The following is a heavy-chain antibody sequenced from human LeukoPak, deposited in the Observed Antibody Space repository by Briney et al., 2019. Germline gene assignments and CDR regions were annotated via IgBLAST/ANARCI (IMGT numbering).Heavy chain of an antibody. V-gene: IGHV4-31*11. CDR2: IYYSGST. D-gene: IGHD2-15*01. CDR3: ARSIRYCSGGSCYSGPDY. J-gene: IGHJ4*02. Sequence: SETLSLTCAVYGGSFSGYYRSWIRQHPGKGLEWIGYIYYSGSTYYNPSLKSRVTISVDTSKNQFSLKLSSVTAADTAVYYCARSIRYCSGGSCYSGPDYWGQGTLVTVSS. CDR1: GGSFSGYY.